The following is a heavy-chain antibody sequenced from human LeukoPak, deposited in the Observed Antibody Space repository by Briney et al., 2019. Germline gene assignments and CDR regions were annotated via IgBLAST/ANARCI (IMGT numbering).Heavy chain of an antibody. CDR2: IYFSGDT. CDR3: ARSSLYDFWSGYLPYYYMDV. V-gene: IGHV4-39*07. Sequence: SETLSLTCTISGGSIRSSDYFWGWIRQSPGKGLDWIGSIYFSGDTYYNPSLESRVTMSVDTSKNQFSLKLSSVTAADTAVYYCARSSLYDFWSGYLPYYYMDVWGKGTTVTVSS. CDR1: GGSIRSSDYF. J-gene: IGHJ6*03. D-gene: IGHD3-3*01.